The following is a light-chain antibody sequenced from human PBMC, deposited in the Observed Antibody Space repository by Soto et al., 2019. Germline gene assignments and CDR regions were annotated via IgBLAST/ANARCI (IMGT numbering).Light chain of an antibody. V-gene: IGLV2-14*01. CDR2: EAT. Sequence: QSVLTQPASMAGSPGQSITISCTGTSSDTGRYNFVSWYQHHPGKAPKLIIYEATKRPSGVSYRFSGSKSGNTASLTISGLQAEDEADYYCTSYTITSPYVFGTRTKVTVL. CDR1: SSDTGRYNF. CDR3: TSYTITSPYV. J-gene: IGLJ1*01.